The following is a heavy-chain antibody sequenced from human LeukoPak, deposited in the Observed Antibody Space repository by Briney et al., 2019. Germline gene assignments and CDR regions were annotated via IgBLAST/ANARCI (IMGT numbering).Heavy chain of an antibody. CDR3: ARGLGRWAFDY. Sequence: SETLSLTCTVSGGSISSYYWSWIRQPPGKGLEWIGYIYYSGSTNYNPSLKSRVTISVDTSKNQFSLKLSSVTAADTAAYYCARGLGRWAFDYWGQGTLVTVSS. V-gene: IGHV4-59*01. CDR2: IYYSGST. J-gene: IGHJ4*02. CDR1: GGSISSYY. D-gene: IGHD3-16*01.